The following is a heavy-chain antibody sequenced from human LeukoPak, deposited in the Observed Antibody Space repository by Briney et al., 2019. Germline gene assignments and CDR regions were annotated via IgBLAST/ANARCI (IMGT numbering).Heavy chain of an antibody. J-gene: IGHJ6*03. CDR2: IRYDGSNK. CDR1: GFTFSSYG. CDR3: ARGGVKQYYYYYMDV. D-gene: IGHD1/OR15-1a*01. Sequence: GGSLRLSCAASGFTFSSYGMHWVRQAPGKGLEWVAFIRYDGSNKYYADSVKGRFTISRDNSKNTLYLQMNSLRAEDTAVYYCARGGVKQYYYYYMDVWGKGTTVTVSS. V-gene: IGHV3-30*02.